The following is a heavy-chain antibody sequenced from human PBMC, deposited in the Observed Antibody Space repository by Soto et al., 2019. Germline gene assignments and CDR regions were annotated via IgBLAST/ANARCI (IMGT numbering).Heavy chain of an antibody. J-gene: IGHJ4*02. CDR3: ARDPYYYDSSEGY. D-gene: IGHD3-22*01. CDR2: ISSSSSYI. V-gene: IGHV3-21*01. Sequence: ESGGGLVKPGGSLRLSCAASGFTFSSYSMNWVRQAPGKGLEWVSSISSSSSYIYYADSVKGRFTISRDNAKNSLYLQMNSLRAEDTAVYYCARDPYYYDSSEGYWGQGTLVTVSS. CDR1: GFTFSSYS.